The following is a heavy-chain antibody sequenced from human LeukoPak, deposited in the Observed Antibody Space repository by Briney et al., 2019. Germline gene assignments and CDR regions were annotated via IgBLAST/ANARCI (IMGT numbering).Heavy chain of an antibody. Sequence: GGSLRLSCAASGFTVSSNYMSWVRQAPGKGLEWVSVIYSGGRTYYGDSVKGRFTFSRDNSKNTLYLQMNSLRAEDTAVYYCARVLSGRGSLYSYYYYMDVWGKGTTVTISS. CDR1: GFTVSSNY. D-gene: IGHD3-10*01. V-gene: IGHV3-53*01. CDR2: IYSGGRT. J-gene: IGHJ6*03. CDR3: ARVLSGRGSLYSYYYYMDV.